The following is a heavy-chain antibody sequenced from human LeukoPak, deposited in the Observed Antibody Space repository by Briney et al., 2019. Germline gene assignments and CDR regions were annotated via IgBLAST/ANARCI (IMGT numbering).Heavy chain of an antibody. CDR1: GFTFSSHG. Sequence: PGGSLRLSCAASGFTFSSHGMHWVLQAPGKGLEWVAVIWYDGSYKYYADSVKGRFTISRDNSNSTLYLQMNSLRAEDTAVYYCARDKSTSCYYFDYWGQGTLVTVSS. J-gene: IGHJ4*02. D-gene: IGHD2-2*01. V-gene: IGHV3-33*01. CDR3: ARDKSTSCYYFDY. CDR2: IWYDGSYK.